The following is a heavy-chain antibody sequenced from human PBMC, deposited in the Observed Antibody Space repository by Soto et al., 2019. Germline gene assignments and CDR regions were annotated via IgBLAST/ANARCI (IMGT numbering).Heavy chain of an antibody. Sequence: QVQLVESGGDLVKPGGCLRLSCAASAFTFSDYYMSWIRQAPGKGLEWVSYISSRGSTIYYADSVKGRLTNSRDNDKTSPHLNMNSLIAEDTAVYYCPRDPRTGPGEYCGQETMVTVS. CDR2: ISSRGSTI. CDR1: AFTFSDYY. V-gene: IGHV3-11*01. J-gene: IGHJ4*01. CDR3: PRDPRTGPGEY. D-gene: IGHD2-2*01.